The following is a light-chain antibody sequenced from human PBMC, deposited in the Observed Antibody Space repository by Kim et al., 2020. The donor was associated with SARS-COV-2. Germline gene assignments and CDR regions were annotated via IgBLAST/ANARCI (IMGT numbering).Light chain of an antibody. CDR2: GAS. Sequence: DIQMTQSPSSLSASVGDRVTITCRASQGISHDLVWFQQKPGKAPKSLIYGASSLQSGVPSKFSGSGSGTDFTLTINSLQPEDFATYYCQQYKSYTITYGQGTRLEIK. CDR3: QQYKSYTIT. CDR1: QGISHD. V-gene: IGKV1-16*02. J-gene: IGKJ5*01.